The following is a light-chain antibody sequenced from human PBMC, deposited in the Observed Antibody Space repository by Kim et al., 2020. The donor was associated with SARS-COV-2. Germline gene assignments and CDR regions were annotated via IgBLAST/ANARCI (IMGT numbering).Light chain of an antibody. J-gene: IGKJ1*01. V-gene: IGKV1-5*03. CDR3: QQYYGDSRK. CDR1: QAVSRW. Sequence: DIQVTQSPSTLSASVGDTVTITCRASQAVSRWVAWYQQKPGKAPKLLIYQASNLESWVPSRFSGSGSGTDFTLTINSLQPDDFATYYCQQYYGDSRKFGQGTKVDIK. CDR2: QAS.